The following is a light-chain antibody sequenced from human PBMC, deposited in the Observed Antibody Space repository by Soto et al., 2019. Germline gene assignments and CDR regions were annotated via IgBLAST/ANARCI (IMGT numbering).Light chain of an antibody. CDR3: QQYGSAPWT. V-gene: IGKV3-20*01. Sequence: EIVLTQSPGTLSSSPGERATLSCRASESVSSNYLAWYQQRPGQAPRLLIYAASNRVRGIPDRFGGSGSGTDFTLTVSRLEPEDFAVYYCQQYGSAPWTF. CDR1: ESVSSNY. J-gene: IGKJ1*01. CDR2: AAS.